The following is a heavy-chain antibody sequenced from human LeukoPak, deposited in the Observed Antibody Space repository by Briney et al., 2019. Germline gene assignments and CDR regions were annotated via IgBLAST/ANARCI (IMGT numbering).Heavy chain of an antibody. CDR3: AREGPYDMAGFDY. J-gene: IGHJ4*02. D-gene: IGHD3-3*01. V-gene: IGHV4-34*01. CDR1: GGSFSGYY. CDR2: INHSGST. Sequence: SETLSLTCAAYGGSFSGYYWSWIRQPPGKGLEWIGEINHSGSTNYNPSLKSRVTISVDTSKNQFSLKLSSVTAADTAVYYCAREGPYDMAGFDYWGQGTLVTVSS.